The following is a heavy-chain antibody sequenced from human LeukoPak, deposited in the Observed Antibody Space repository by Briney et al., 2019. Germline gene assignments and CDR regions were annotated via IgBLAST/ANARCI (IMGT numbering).Heavy chain of an antibody. J-gene: IGHJ4*02. CDR2: ISYDGSNT. CDR1: GFTFSAYA. Sequence: GGSLRLSCAASGFTFSAYAIHWVRQAPGKGLEWVAVISYDGSNTYYADSVKGRFTISRDNSKNTLYLQMNSLRAEDTAVYYCAKQTVGYYGDYYFDYWGQGTLVTVSS. D-gene: IGHD4-17*01. CDR3: AKQTVGYYGDYYFDY. V-gene: IGHV3-30-3*02.